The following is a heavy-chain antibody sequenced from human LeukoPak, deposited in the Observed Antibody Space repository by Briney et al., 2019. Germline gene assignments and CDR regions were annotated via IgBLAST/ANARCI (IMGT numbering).Heavy chain of an antibody. Sequence: TGGSLRLSCAASGFTFSTYAMSWVRHAPGKGLEWVSTITGSGGHIYYADSVKGRFTISRDNSKRTLSLQMNSPRAEDTAVYYCAKRGGYSSGWYYFDYWGQGSLVTVSS. D-gene: IGHD6-19*01. CDR2: ITGSGGHI. CDR3: AKRGGYSSGWYYFDY. V-gene: IGHV3-23*01. CDR1: GFTFSTYA. J-gene: IGHJ4*02.